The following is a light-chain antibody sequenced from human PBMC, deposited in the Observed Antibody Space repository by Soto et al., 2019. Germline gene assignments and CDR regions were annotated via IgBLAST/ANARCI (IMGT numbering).Light chain of an antibody. CDR3: SSYTISSPHVV. CDR1: SSDVGGYNY. Sequence: QSALTQPASVSGSPGQSLTISCTGTSSDVGGYNYVSWYQQHPGKAPKLMIYEVSNRPSGVSNRFSGSKSGNTASLTISGLQAEDEADFYCSSYTISSPHVVFGGGTKLTVL. CDR2: EVS. J-gene: IGLJ2*01. V-gene: IGLV2-14*01.